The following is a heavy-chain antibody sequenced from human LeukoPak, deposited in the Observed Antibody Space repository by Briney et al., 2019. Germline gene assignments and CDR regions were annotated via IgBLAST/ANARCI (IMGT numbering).Heavy chain of an antibody. J-gene: IGHJ5*02. V-gene: IGHV4-34*01. D-gene: IGHD3-10*01. CDR1: GGSFSGYY. Sequence: PSETLSLTCAVYGGSFSGYYWSWIRQPPGKGLEWIGEINHSGSTNYNPSLKSRVTISVDTSKNQFSLKLGSVTAADTAVYYCARGRHFGITMVRGVIIGNNWFDPWGQGTLVTVSS. CDR2: INHSGST. CDR3: ARGRHFGITMVRGVIIGNNWFDP.